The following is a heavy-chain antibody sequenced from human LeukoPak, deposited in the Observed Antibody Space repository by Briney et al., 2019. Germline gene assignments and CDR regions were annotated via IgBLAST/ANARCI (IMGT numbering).Heavy chain of an antibody. CDR1: AFTFSNYA. V-gene: IGHV3-23*01. CDR3: ASGSGTYYSSYYYYGMDV. CDR2: ISGNGGNT. J-gene: IGHJ6*02. D-gene: IGHD1-26*01. Sequence: GGSLRLSCAASAFTFSNYAMSWVRQAPGKGLEWASGISGNGGNTYYADSVKGRFTISRDNSKNTLYLQMNSLRAEDTGVYYCASGSGTYYSSYYYYGMDVWGQGTTVTVSS.